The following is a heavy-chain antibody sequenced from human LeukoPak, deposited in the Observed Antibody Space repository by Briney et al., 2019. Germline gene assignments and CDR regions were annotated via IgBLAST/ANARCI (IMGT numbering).Heavy chain of an antibody. D-gene: IGHD4/OR15-4a*01. J-gene: IGHJ3*02. V-gene: IGHV4-34*01. CDR2: IDHSGST. CDR1: GGSFSGYY. CDR3: ASSVVLGAFDI. Sequence: SETLSLTCAVYGGSFSGYYWSWIRQPPGKGLEWIGEIDHSGSTNYNPSLKSRVTISVDTSKNQFSLKLSSVTAADTAVYYCASSVVLGAFDIWGQGTMVTVSS.